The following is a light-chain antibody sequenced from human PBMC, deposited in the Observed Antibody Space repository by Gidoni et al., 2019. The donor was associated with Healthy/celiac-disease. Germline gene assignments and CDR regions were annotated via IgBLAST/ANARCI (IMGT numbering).Light chain of an antibody. Sequence: EIVLTQSPATLSLSPGERATLSCRASQRVSSYLAWYQQKPGQAPRLLIYDASNRATGIPAGFRGGGSGTDFTLTIDGLEPEDFEVCSCQQRSSFXPXTKVEIK. V-gene: IGKV3-11*01. CDR1: QRVSSY. J-gene: IGKJ3*01. CDR2: DAS. CDR3: QQRSS.